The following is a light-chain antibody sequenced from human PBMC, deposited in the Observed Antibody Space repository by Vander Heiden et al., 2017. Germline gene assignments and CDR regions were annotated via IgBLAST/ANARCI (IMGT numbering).Light chain of an antibody. CDR3: SSYASSDTVL. CDR2: DVS. V-gene: IGLV2-14*01. CDR1: SRDIGGYNF. J-gene: IGLJ2*01. Sequence: QSALTQPASVSGSPGQSIAISCTGTSRDIGGYNFVSWYQQHPGKAPKLLIHDVSDRPSGVSNRFSGSKSGNTASLTISGLQAEDEADYYCSSYASSDTVLFGGGTKLTVL.